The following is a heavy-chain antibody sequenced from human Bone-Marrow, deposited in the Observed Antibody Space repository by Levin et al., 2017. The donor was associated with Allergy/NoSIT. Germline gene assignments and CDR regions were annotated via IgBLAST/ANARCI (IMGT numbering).Heavy chain of an antibody. CDR2: INPNSGAT. Sequence: ASVKVSCKASGYTFTDYLMHWVRQAPGQGLEWMGWINPNSGATKYAQKFQGRVTMTRDTSISTAYMELSRLTSDDTAVYYCARSPWKYYDDGSGYFPYWGQGTLVTVSS. CDR3: ARSPWKYYDDGSGYFPY. J-gene: IGHJ4*02. CDR1: GYTFTDYL. D-gene: IGHD3-22*01. V-gene: IGHV1-2*02.